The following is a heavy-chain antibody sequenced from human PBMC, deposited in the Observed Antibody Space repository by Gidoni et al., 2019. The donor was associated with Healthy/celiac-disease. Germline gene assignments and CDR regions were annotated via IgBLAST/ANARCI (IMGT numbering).Heavy chain of an antibody. CDR2: ISWNSGSI. CDR1: GFTFDDYA. D-gene: IGHD3-10*02. Sequence: EVQLVESGGGLVQPGRSLRLSCAASGFTFDDYAMHWVRQAPGKGLEWVSGISWNSGSIGYADSVKGRFTISRDNAENSLYLQMNSLRAEDTALYYCAMFGRLLNYWGQGTLVTVSS. CDR3: AMFGRLLNY. V-gene: IGHV3-9*01. J-gene: IGHJ4*02.